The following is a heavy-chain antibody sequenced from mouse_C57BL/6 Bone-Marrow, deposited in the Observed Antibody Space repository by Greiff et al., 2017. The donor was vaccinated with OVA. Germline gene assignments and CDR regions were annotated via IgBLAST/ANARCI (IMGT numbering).Heavy chain of an antibody. CDR3: ARRDYYSRTWFAY. V-gene: IGHV1-55*01. D-gene: IGHD1-1*01. Sequence: QVQLQQPGAELVKPGASVKMSCKASGYTFTSYWLTWVKQRPGQGLEWIGDIYPGSGSTNYNEKFKSKATLTVDTSSSTAYMQLSSLTSEDSAVYYCARRDYYSRTWFAYWGQGTLVTVSA. CDR2: IYPGSGST. J-gene: IGHJ3*01. CDR1: GYTFTSYW.